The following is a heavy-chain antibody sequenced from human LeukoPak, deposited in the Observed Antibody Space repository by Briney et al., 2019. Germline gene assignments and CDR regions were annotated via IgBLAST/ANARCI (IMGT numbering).Heavy chain of an antibody. V-gene: IGHV3-23*01. CDR1: GFSFSSFA. D-gene: IGHD2-8*02. CDR2: IFPSGGET. CDR3: ATYRQVLLPFES. Sequence: GGSLRLSCAASGFSFSSFAMHWVRQPPGKGLEWVSSIFPSGGETHYADSVRGRFTISRDNSKSTLSLQMNSLRAEDTAIYYCATYRQVLLPFESWGQGTLVTVSS. J-gene: IGHJ4*02.